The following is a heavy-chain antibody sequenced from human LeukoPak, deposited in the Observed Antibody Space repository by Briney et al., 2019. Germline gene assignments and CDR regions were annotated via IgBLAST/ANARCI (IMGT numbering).Heavy chain of an antibody. Sequence: ASETLSLTCAVYGGSFSGYYWSWIRQHPGKGLEWIGYIYYSGSTYYNPSLKSRVTISVDTSKNQFSLKLSSVTAADTAVYYCARVESYNWKYYAFDMWGQGTMVTVSS. CDR1: GGSFSGYY. J-gene: IGHJ3*02. D-gene: IGHD1-7*01. V-gene: IGHV4-31*11. CDR2: IYYSGST. CDR3: ARVESYNWKYYAFDM.